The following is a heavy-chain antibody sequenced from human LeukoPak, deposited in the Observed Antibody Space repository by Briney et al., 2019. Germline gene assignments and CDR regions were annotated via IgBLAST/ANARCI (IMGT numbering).Heavy chain of an antibody. J-gene: IGHJ5*02. Sequence: PSETLSLTCTVSGGSMSSYYWSFIRQPAGKGLEWIGRIHTGWITYYNPSLKSRVTMSVDTSRNQFSLRLTSVTAADTAVYYCARGDYYDGGGRNWFDPWGQGTLVTVSS. CDR2: IHTGWIT. CDR3: ARGDYYDGGGRNWFDP. V-gene: IGHV4-4*07. CDR1: GGSMSSYY. D-gene: IGHD3-16*01.